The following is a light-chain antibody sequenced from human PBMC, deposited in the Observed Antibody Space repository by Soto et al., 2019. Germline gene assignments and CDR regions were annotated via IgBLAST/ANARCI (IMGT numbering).Light chain of an antibody. Sequence: DIQMTQSPSSLSASVGDRVTITCRVTQGISNYLAWYQQKPGKVPKLLIYAASTLQSGVPSRFSGSGSGTDFTLTISSLQPEDVATYYCQRYISAPFTFGPGTNVHIK. CDR2: AAS. V-gene: IGKV1-27*01. J-gene: IGKJ3*01. CDR3: QRYISAPFT. CDR1: QGISNY.